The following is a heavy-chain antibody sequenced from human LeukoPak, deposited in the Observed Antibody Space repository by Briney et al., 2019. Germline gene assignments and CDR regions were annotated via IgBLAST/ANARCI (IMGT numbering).Heavy chain of an antibody. J-gene: IGHJ6*02. V-gene: IGHV3-21*01. CDR2: ISSSSSYI. CDR1: GFTFSSYS. D-gene: IGHD2-2*01. CDR3: ARGYCSSTSCPNGMDV. Sequence: GGSLRLSCAASGFTFSSYSMNWVRQAPGKGLEWVSSISSSSSYIYYADSVKGRLTISRDNAKNSLYLQMNSLRAEDTAVYYCARGYCSSTSCPNGMDVWGQGTTVTVSS.